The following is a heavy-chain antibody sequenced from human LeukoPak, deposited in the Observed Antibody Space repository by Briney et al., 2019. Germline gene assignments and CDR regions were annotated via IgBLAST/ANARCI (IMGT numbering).Heavy chain of an antibody. Sequence: GGSLRLSCAASGFTFSSYWMSWVRQAPGKGLEWVANIKQDGSEKYYVDSVKGRFTISRDNAKNSMYLQMNSLRAEDTAVYYCARGRSYDSRATNGYWGQGTLVTVSS. J-gene: IGHJ4*02. V-gene: IGHV3-7*01. CDR1: GFTFSSYW. CDR3: ARGRSYDSRATNGY. CDR2: IKQDGSEK. D-gene: IGHD3-22*01.